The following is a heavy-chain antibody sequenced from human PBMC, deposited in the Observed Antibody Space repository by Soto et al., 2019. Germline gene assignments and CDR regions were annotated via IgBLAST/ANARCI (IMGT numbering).Heavy chain of an antibody. D-gene: IGHD2-2*01. CDR3: ARDKGYLDS. CDR1: RFTFSSYW. V-gene: IGHV3-7*01. J-gene: IGHJ4*02. CDR2: INPGGSEK. Sequence: EVQLVESGGGLVQPGGSLRVSCAASRFTFSSYWMSWVRQAPGKGLEGVANINPGGSEKFYVDSVKGRFTISRDNAKNSLYLQMNSLRAEDTAVYYCARDKGYLDSWGQGTLVTVSS.